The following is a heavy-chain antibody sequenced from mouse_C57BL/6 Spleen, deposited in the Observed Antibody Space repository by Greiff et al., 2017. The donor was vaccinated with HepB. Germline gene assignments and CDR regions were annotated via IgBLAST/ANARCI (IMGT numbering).Heavy chain of an antibody. D-gene: IGHD2-12*01. Sequence: EVKLVESGGGLVQPGGSLKLSCAASGFTFSDYYMYWVRQTPEKRLEWVAYIINGGGSTYYPDTVKGRFTISRDNAKNTLYLQMSRLKSEDTAMYYCARMSYYYFDYWGQGTTLTVSS. CDR2: IINGGGST. V-gene: IGHV5-12*01. CDR3: ARMSYYYFDY. J-gene: IGHJ2*01. CDR1: GFTFSDYY.